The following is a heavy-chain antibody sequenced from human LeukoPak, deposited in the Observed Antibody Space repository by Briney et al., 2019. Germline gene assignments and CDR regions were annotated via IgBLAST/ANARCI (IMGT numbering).Heavy chain of an antibody. Sequence: GGSLRLSCEASGFTFSSYSMNWVRQAPGKGLEWVSYISSSGRTKYYADSVKGRFTISRDNAKNTLYLQMSNLRAEDTAVYYCARARAGSTSITEFDPWGQGTLVTVPS. CDR2: ISSSGRTK. J-gene: IGHJ5*02. CDR3: ARARAGSTSITEFDP. V-gene: IGHV3-48*01. D-gene: IGHD6-13*01. CDR1: GFTFSSYS.